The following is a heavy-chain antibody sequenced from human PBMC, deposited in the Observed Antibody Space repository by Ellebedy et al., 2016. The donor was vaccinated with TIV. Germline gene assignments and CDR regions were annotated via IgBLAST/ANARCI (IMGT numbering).Heavy chain of an antibody. J-gene: IGHJ3*02. CDR2: ISWNSGSI. CDR3: AKAVYDSSGYWVDAFDI. Sequence: GGSLRLXCAASGFTFDDYAMHWVRQAPGKGLEWVSGISWNSGSIGYADSVKGRFTISRDNAKNSLYLQMNSLRAEDTALYYCAKAVYDSSGYWVDAFDIWGQGTMVTISS. V-gene: IGHV3-9*01. CDR1: GFTFDDYA. D-gene: IGHD3-22*01.